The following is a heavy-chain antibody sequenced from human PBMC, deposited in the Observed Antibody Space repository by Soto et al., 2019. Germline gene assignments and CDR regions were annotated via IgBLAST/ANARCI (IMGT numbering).Heavy chain of an antibody. CDR1: GFTFSSYD. Sequence: GGSLRLSCAASGFTFSSYDMHWVRQATGKGLEWVSAIGTAGDTYYPGSVKGRFTISRENAKNSLYLQMNSLRAGDTAVYYCARGCPKYYGSGSYYSTTLCYWGQGTLVTVSS. D-gene: IGHD3-10*01. CDR2: IGTAGDT. CDR3: ARGCPKYYGSGSYYSTTLCY. V-gene: IGHV3-13*01. J-gene: IGHJ4*02.